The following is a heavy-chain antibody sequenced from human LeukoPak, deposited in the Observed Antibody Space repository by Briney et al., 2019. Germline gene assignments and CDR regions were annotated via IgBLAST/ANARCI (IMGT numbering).Heavy chain of an antibody. CDR3: ARGGARGSSAFDV. CDR1: GDSVNNYY. Sequence: PSQTLSLTCTVSGDSVNNYYWNWIRHPQGQGLEWIGYIHYSGSTDYNPSLKGRVTMSVDTSKNQFSLELNSVTAADTAVYYCARGGARGSSAFDVWGQGTMVIVSA. CDR2: IHYSGST. D-gene: IGHD3-10*01. V-gene: IGHV4-59*02. J-gene: IGHJ3*01.